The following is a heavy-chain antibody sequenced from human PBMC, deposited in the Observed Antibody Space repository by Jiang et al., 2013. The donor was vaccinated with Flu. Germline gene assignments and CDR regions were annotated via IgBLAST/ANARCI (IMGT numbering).Heavy chain of an antibody. Sequence: PGLVKPSQTLSLTCSVSGGSISSGAYYWSWIRQLPGKGLEWIGYIYSSGTSYYNPSLKSRVNISRDTSLNQFSLRVASVTAADTAVYYCARDHDYVWGSPDAFDIWGHGTMVTVSS. CDR2: IYSSGTS. CDR1: GGSISSGAYY. V-gene: IGHV4-31*03. D-gene: IGHD3-16*01. CDR3: ARDHDYVWGSPDAFDI. J-gene: IGHJ3*02.